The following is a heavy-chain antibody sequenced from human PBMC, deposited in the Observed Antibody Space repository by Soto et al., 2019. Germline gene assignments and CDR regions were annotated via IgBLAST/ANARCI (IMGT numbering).Heavy chain of an antibody. CDR3: ATVITPTGTTEGWFDP. J-gene: IGHJ5*02. CDR2: FDPEDGET. D-gene: IGHD1-1*01. V-gene: IGHV1-24*01. CDR1: GYTLTELS. Sequence: QVQLVQSGAEVNKPGASVKVSCKVSGYTLTELSMHWVRQAPGKGLEWMGGFDPEDGETIYAQKFQGRVTMTEDTSTDTAYMELSSLRSEDTAVYYCATVITPTGTTEGWFDPWGQGTLVTVSS.